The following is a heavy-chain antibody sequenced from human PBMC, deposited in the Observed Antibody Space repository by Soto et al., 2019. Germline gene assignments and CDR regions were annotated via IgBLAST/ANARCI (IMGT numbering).Heavy chain of an antibody. CDR2: IKQDGSEK. D-gene: IGHD4-17*01. CDR1: GFTFSSYW. Sequence: HPGGSLRLSCAASGFTFSSYWMSWVRQAPGKGLEWVANIKQDGSEKYYVDSVKGRFTISRDNAKNSLYLQMNSLRAEDTAVYYCARAFFDYGVYYYMDVWGKGTTVTVSS. CDR3: ARAFFDYGVYYYMDV. J-gene: IGHJ6*03. V-gene: IGHV3-7*01.